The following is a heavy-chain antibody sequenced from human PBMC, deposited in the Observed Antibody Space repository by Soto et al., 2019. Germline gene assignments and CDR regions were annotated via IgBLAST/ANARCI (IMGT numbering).Heavy chain of an antibody. J-gene: IGHJ6*02. D-gene: IGHD1-26*01. CDR1: GFTFSSYW. CDR3: ARERGVGATYGMDV. Sequence: EVQLVESGGGLVQPGGSLRLSCAASGFTFSSYWMSWVRQAPGKGLEWVANIKQDGSEKYYVDSVKGRFTISRDNAKNSLYLQMNSLRAEDTAVYYCARERGVGATYGMDVWGQGTTVTVSS. CDR2: IKQDGSEK. V-gene: IGHV3-7*05.